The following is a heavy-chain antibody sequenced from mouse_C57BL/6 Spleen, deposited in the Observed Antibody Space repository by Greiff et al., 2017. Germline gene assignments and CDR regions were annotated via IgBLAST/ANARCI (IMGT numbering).Heavy chain of an antibody. Sequence: QVQLQQPGAELVMPGASVKLSCKASGYTFTSYWMHWVKQRPGQGLEWIGEIDPSDSYTNYNQKFKGKSTLTVDKSSSTAYMQHSSLTSEDSAVYYCANMERGRWYFDVWGTGTTVTVSS. J-gene: IGHJ1*03. CDR1: GYTFTSYW. V-gene: IGHV1-69*01. CDR3: ANMERGRWYFDV. D-gene: IGHD4-1*01. CDR2: IDPSDSYT.